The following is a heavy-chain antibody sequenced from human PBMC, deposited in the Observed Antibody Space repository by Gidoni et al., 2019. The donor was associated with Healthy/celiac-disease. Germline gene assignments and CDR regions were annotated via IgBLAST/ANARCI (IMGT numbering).Heavy chain of an antibody. V-gene: IGHV3-48*03. CDR2: ISSSGSTI. D-gene: IGHD2-8*01. Sequence: EVQLVESGGGLVQPGGSLRLSCAASGFTFSSYEMNWVSQAPGKGLGLVAYISSSGSTIYYADSVKGRFTISRDNAKNSLYLQMNSLRAEDTAVYYCARTGVLHPDYWGQGTLVTVSS. CDR1: GFTFSSYE. J-gene: IGHJ4*02. CDR3: ARTGVLHPDY.